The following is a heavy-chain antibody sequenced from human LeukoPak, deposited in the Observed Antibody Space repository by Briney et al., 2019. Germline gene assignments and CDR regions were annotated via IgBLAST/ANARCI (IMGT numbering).Heavy chain of an antibody. Sequence: GGSLRLSCAASGFTVSSNYMSWVRQATGKGLEWVSVIYSGGSTYYADSVKGRFTISRDNSKTTLYLQINSLRAEDTAVYYCARVQRCSGGSCYSHYYYGMDVWGQGTTVTVSS. D-gene: IGHD2-15*01. CDR3: ARVQRCSGGSCYSHYYYGMDV. V-gene: IGHV3-53*01. CDR1: GFTVSSNY. CDR2: IYSGGST. J-gene: IGHJ6*02.